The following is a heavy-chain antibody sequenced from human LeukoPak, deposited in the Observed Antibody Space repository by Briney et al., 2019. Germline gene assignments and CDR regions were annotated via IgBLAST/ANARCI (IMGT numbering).Heavy chain of an antibody. V-gene: IGHV1-18*01. CDR2: ISAYSGNT. D-gene: IGHD3-10*01. Sequence: ASVKVSCKASGYTFTSYGISWVRQAPGQGRDWMGWISAYSGNTNYAQKFQGRVTMTTDTSTSTAYMELRSLRSDDTAVYYCARDGSGSYYWFDPWGQGTLVIVSS. J-gene: IGHJ5*02. CDR1: GYTFTSYG. CDR3: ARDGSGSYYWFDP.